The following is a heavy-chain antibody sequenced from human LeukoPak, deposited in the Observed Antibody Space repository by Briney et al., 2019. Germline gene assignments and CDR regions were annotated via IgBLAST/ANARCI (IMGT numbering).Heavy chain of an antibody. V-gene: IGHV4-39*01. CDR2: VYYSGST. J-gene: IGHJ4*02. CDR3: ARQGLWELPTFDS. CDR1: GGSISSGSYY. Sequence: SEALSLTCTVSGGSISSGSYYWGYIRQPPQKGLEWIGSVYYSGSTYYNPSLKSRVTISVDTSKNQFSLKLSSVTAADTAVYYCARQGLWELPTFDSWGQGTLVSVSS. D-gene: IGHD1-26*01.